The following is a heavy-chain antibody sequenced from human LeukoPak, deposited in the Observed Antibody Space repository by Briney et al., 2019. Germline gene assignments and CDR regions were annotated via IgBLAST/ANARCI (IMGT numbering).Heavy chain of an antibody. V-gene: IGHV4-59*01. CDR2: IYYSGST. CDR3: ARGPYSPDV. J-gene: IGHJ6*04. Sequence: SETLSLTCTVSGGSISSYYWSWLRQPPGKGLEWIGYIYYSGSTNYNPSLKSRVAISVDTSKNQFSLKLSSVTAADTAVYYCARGPYSPDVWGKGTTVTVSS. CDR1: GGSISSYY. D-gene: IGHD2-21*01.